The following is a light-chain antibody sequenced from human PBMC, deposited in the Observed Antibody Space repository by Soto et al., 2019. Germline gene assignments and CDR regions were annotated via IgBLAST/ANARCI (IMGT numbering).Light chain of an antibody. CDR3: QQYGSSPPYT. Sequence: EVVLTQSPGTLSLSPGERATLSCRASQTVSNNYLAWYQHKPGQSPKLLIFGSSDRATGIPDRFSGSGSGTDFTLTISRLEPEDFAMYYCQQYGSSPPYTFGQGTKLEIK. CDR2: GSS. CDR1: QTVSNNY. J-gene: IGKJ2*01. V-gene: IGKV3-20*01.